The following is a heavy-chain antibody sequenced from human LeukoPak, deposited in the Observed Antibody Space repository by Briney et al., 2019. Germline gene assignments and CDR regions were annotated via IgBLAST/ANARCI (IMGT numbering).Heavy chain of an antibody. Sequence: GASVKVSCKASGYTFTGYYMHWVRQAPGQGLEWMGWISPNSGGTNYAQKFQGWVTMTRDTSISTAYMELSRLRSDDTAVYYCARGPILAVAGTAQYCYYGMDVWGQGTTVTVSS. CDR2: ISPNSGGT. V-gene: IGHV1-2*04. J-gene: IGHJ6*02. CDR1: GYTFTGYY. D-gene: IGHD6-19*01. CDR3: ARGPILAVAGTAQYCYYGMDV.